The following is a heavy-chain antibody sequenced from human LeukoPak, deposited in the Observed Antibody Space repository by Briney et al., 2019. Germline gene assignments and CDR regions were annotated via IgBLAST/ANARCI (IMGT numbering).Heavy chain of an antibody. D-gene: IGHD5-12*01. J-gene: IGHJ4*02. Sequence: PGGSLRLSCAASGFTVSSNYMSWVRQAPGKGLEWVSVIYSGGSTYYADSVKGRFTISRDNSKNTLYLQMNSLRAEDTAVYYCARGGHSGYDPFDYWGQGTLVTVSS. CDR2: IYSGGST. V-gene: IGHV3-53*01. CDR3: ARGGHSGYDPFDY. CDR1: GFTVSSNY.